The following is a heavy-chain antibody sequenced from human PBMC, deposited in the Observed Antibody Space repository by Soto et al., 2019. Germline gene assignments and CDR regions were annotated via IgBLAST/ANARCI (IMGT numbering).Heavy chain of an antibody. Sequence: ASVKVSCKASGYTFTSYGISWVRQAPGQGLEWMGWISAYNGNTNYAQKLQGRVTMTTDTSTSTAYMELRSLRSDDTAVFYCAARYSGSYYYYGMDVWVQGTTVTVTS. V-gene: IGHV1-18*01. J-gene: IGHJ6*02. CDR3: AARYSGSYYYYGMDV. CDR2: ISAYNGNT. CDR1: GYTFTSYG. D-gene: IGHD1-26*01.